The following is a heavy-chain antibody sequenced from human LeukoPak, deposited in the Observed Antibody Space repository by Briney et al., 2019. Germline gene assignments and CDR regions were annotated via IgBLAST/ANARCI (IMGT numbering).Heavy chain of an antibody. D-gene: IGHD5-18*01. Sequence: PGGSLRLSSAASGFTFSSYAMSWVRQAPGKGLEWVSAISGSGGSTYYAGSVMGRFIISSDNSKNTPYLQMNSLRTDDTAVEYCAKDLSVREYSYGFEPYYFDYWGQGTLVTVSS. J-gene: IGHJ4*02. CDR2: ISGSGGST. CDR3: AKDLSVREYSYGFEPYYFDY. V-gene: IGHV3-23*01. CDR1: GFTFSSYA.